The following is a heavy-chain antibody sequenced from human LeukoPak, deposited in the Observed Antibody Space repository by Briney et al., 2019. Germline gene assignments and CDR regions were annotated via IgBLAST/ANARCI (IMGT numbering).Heavy chain of an antibody. CDR3: ARDSSSFPFDP. J-gene: IGHJ5*02. CDR2: IYHSGST. V-gene: IGHV4-38-2*02. Sequence: SETLSFTCAVSGYSISSGCYWGWIRQPPGKGLEWIGSIYHSGSTYYNPSLKSRVTISVDTSKNQFSLKLSSVTAADTAVYYCARDSSSFPFDPWGQGTLVTVSS. D-gene: IGHD6-13*01. CDR1: GYSISSGCY.